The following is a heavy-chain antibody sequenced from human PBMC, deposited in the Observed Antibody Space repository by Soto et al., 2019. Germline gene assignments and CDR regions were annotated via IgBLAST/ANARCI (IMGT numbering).Heavy chain of an antibody. V-gene: IGHV3-23*01. CDR3: AKGVLVPAAHTNWFDP. J-gene: IGHJ5*02. CDR1: GVTCSSYA. D-gene: IGHD2-2*01. Sequence: ESLRLSCAASGVTCSSYAMSWVGQAPGKGLEWVSAISGSGGSTYYADSVKGRFTISRDNSKNTLYLQMNSLRAEDTAVYYCAKGVLVPAAHTNWFDPWGQGTLVTSPQ. CDR2: ISGSGGST.